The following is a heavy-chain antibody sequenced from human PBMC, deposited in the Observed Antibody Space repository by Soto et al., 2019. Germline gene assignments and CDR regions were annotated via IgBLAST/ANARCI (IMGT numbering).Heavy chain of an antibody. CDR3: ATHVHCPREGRHWHLAY. Sequence: GGSLRLSCAASGFTFSTYAMTWVRQTPGKGLEWVSAISSSGGDTYYADSVKGRFTISRDNSKNTLSLQMNSLRVEDAAVYYCATHVHCPREGRHWHLAYWGQGTLVTVSS. V-gene: IGHV3-23*01. J-gene: IGHJ4*02. CDR2: ISSSGGDT. D-gene: IGHD2-8*02. CDR1: GFTFSTYA.